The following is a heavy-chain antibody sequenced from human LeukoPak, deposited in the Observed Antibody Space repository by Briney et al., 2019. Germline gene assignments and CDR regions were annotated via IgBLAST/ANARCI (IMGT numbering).Heavy chain of an antibody. CDR1: GFSFSKYW. D-gene: IGHD3-9*01. CDR3: SRDFDMGSTPGDDFDF. Sequence: PGCSLRLSYAASGFSFSKYWMHWVRQTPGEGLVWVARIKEDGTYTSYADSVKGRFTISRDNARNKVLLQMNSLMAEGTADYYGSRDFDMGSTPGDDFDFWGQGTLVTVSS. CDR2: IKEDGTYT. J-gene: IGHJ4*02. V-gene: IGHV3-74*01.